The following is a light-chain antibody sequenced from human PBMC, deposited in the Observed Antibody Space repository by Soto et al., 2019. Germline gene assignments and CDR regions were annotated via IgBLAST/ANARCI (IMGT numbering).Light chain of an antibody. Sequence: EVVLTQSPATLSLSPGERATLSCRASQSVSSSLAWYQQKPGQAPRLLIYDESSRATGIPARFSGSGSGTDFTLTISSLEPEDFAVYYCQQRTKWPRTFGQGTKVDIK. J-gene: IGKJ1*01. V-gene: IGKV3-11*01. CDR1: QSVSSS. CDR3: QQRTKWPRT. CDR2: DES.